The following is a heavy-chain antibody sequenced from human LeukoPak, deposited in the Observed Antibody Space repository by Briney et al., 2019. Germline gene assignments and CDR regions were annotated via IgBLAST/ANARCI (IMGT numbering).Heavy chain of an antibody. D-gene: IGHD6-19*01. CDR2: INSNSGST. J-gene: IGHJ4*02. CDR3: ARVRVYSSGWNFDY. CDR1: GYTFTDYY. V-gene: IGHV1-2*02. Sequence: ASVKVSCKASGYTFTDYYVRWVRQAPGQGLEWMGWINSNSGSTSYAQNFQGRVTMTRDTSISTLYVELSSLRSDDTAVYYCARVRVYSSGWNFDYRGQGTLVTVSS.